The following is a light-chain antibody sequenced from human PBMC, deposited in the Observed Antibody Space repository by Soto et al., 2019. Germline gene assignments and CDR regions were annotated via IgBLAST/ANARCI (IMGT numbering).Light chain of an antibody. J-gene: IGLJ2*01. V-gene: IGLV1-44*01. CDR1: YSNIESNT. Sequence: QSVLTQPPSASGAPGQRVTISCSGSYSNIESNTVIWYQQLPGTAPKLLIYRCIQRPSGVPDRFSGSKSGTSASLAISGLQSEDEADYYCTAWDDSLNARLFGGGTKLTVL. CDR2: RCI. CDR3: TAWDDSLNARL.